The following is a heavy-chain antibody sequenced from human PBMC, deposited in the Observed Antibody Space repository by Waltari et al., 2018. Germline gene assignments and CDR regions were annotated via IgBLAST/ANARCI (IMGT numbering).Heavy chain of an antibody. D-gene: IGHD2-15*01. CDR2: IRYDGSNK. V-gene: IGHV3-30*02. CDR3: AKLGGCSGGSCQGYYYYMDV. CDR1: GFTFSRYG. J-gene: IGHJ6*03. Sequence: QVQLVESGGGVVQPGGSLRLPCAPAGFTFSRYGMHWVRQAPGKGLEWVAFIRYDGSNKYYADSVKGRFTISRDNSKNTLYLQMNSLRAEDTAVYYCAKLGGCSGGSCQGYYYYMDVWGKGTTVTVSS.